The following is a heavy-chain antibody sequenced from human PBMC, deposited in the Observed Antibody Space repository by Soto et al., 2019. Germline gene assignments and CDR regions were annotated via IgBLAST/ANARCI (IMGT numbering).Heavy chain of an antibody. Sequence: EVQLVESGGVVVQPGGSLRLSCAASGFTFDDYAMHWVRQAPGKGLEWVSLISWDGGSTYYADSVKGRFTISRDNSKNSLYLQMNSLRAEDTALYYCAKDISSGAARGSDIDYWGQGTLVTVSS. J-gene: IGHJ4*02. D-gene: IGHD6-6*01. CDR3: AKDISSGAARGSDIDY. V-gene: IGHV3-43D*04. CDR2: ISWDGGST. CDR1: GFTFDDYA.